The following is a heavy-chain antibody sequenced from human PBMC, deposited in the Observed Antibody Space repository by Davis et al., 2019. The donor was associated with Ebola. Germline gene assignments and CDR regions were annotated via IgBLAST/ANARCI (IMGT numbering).Heavy chain of an antibody. J-gene: IGHJ5*02. CDR1: GFTFSSYS. D-gene: IGHD1-26*01. Sequence: GESLKISCAASGFTFSSYSMNWVRQAPGKGLEWVSSISSSSSYIYYADSVKGRFTISRDNAKNSLYLQMNSLRAEDTAVYYCARVVGATTSWFDPWGQGTLVTVSS. CDR3: ARVVGATTSWFDP. CDR2: ISSSSSYI. V-gene: IGHV3-21*01.